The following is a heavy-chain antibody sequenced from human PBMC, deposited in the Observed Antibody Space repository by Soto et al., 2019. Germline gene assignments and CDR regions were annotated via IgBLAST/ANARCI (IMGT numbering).Heavy chain of an antibody. CDR3: ARDILTGWSLPPYYYYMDV. CDR1: GYTFTSYD. V-gene: IGHV1-8*01. Sequence: GASVKVSCKASGYTFTSYDINWVRQATGQGLEWMGWMNPNSGNTGYAQKFQGRVTMTRNTSISTAYMELSSLRSEDTAVYYCARDILTGWSLPPYYYYMDVWGKGTTVTVSS. J-gene: IGHJ6*03. CDR2: MNPNSGNT. D-gene: IGHD3-9*01.